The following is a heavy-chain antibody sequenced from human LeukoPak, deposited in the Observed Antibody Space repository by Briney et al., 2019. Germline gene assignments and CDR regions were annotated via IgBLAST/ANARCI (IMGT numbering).Heavy chain of an antibody. V-gene: IGHV4-30-4*01. D-gene: IGHD3-10*01. CDR2: IYYSGST. CDR3: ASDMVRGVMVHAFDI. Sequence: SQTLSLTCTVSGGSISSGDYYWSWIRQPPGKGLEWIGYIYYSGSTYYNPSPKSRVTISVDTSKNQFSLKLSSVTAADAAVYYCASDMVRGVMVHAFDIWGPGTMVTVSS. J-gene: IGHJ3*02. CDR1: GGSISSGDYY.